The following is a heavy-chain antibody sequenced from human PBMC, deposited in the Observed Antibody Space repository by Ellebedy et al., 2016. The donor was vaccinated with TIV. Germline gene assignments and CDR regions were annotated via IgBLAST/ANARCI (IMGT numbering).Heavy chain of an antibody. D-gene: IGHD3-10*01. J-gene: IGHJ4*02. Sequence: GESLKISXSVSGFALGDYDVTWFRQAPGKGLEWVGFIRVNAFGGTTEYAASVKGRFTISRDDSRSIAYLQMDSLKTDDTAIYYCTREAIAVRGVVVSRAMMDYWGQGTLVTVSS. V-gene: IGHV3-49*03. CDR2: IRVNAFGGTT. CDR3: TREAIAVRGVVVSRAMMDY. CDR1: GFALGDYD.